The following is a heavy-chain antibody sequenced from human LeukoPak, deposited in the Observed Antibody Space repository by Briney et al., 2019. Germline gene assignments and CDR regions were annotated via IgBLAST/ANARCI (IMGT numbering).Heavy chain of an antibody. CDR2: IYYSGRT. D-gene: IGHD3-10*01. V-gene: IGHV4-59*01. CDR3: ARGGYYGSGSDDAFHI. CDR1: GGSISSYY. J-gene: IGHJ3*02. Sequence: SETLSLTCTVSGGSISSYYWSCIRQPPAKGLGRNGSIYYSGRTNYNPSLKSRVTISIDTTKNQFSLKLSSVTAADTAVYYCARGGYYGSGSDDAFHIWGQGTMVTVSS.